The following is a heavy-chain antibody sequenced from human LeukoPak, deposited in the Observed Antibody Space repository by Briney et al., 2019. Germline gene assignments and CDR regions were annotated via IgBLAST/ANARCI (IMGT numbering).Heavy chain of an antibody. CDR1: GFTFGSHA. CDR2: IFGSGGSP. CDR3: GKTTVGYSSGQKPAWPVDY. V-gene: IGHV3-23*01. D-gene: IGHD5-18*01. J-gene: IGHJ4*02. Sequence: GGSLRLSCAASGFTFGSHAMYWVRQAPGKGLEWVAGIFGSGGSPHYADSVKGRFTISRDNSRNTVYLQINSLRADDAAVYYCGKTTVGYSSGQKPAWPVDYWGQGSLVTV.